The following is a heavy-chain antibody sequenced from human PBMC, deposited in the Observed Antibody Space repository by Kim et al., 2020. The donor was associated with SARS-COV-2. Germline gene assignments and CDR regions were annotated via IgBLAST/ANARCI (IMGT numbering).Heavy chain of an antibody. CDR2: IIPIFGTA. J-gene: IGHJ6*02. Sequence: SVKVSCKASGGTFSSYAISWVRQAPGQGLEWMGGIIPIFGTANYAQKFQGRVTITADESTSTAYMELSSLRSEDTAVYYCARDLYSSSSHSSYYYYGMDVWGQGTTVTVSS. V-gene: IGHV1-69*13. CDR1: GGTFSSYA. CDR3: ARDLYSSSSHSSYYYYGMDV. D-gene: IGHD6-6*01.